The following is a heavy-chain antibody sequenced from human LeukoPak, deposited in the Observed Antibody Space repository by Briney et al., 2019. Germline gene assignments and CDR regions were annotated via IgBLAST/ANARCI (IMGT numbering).Heavy chain of an antibody. V-gene: IGHV3-30*03. CDR3: ARKYCSGGSCYDGDAFDI. Sequence: PGGSLRLSCAASGFTFSSYGMHWVRQAPGKGLEWVAVISYDGSNKYYADSVKGRFTISRDNAKNSLYLQMNSLRAEDTAVYYCARKYCSGGSCYDGDAFDIWGQGTVVTVSS. J-gene: IGHJ3*02. CDR2: ISYDGSNK. D-gene: IGHD2-15*01. CDR1: GFTFSSYG.